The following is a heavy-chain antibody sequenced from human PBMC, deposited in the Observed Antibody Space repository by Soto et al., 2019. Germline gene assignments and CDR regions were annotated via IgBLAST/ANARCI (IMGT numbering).Heavy chain of an antibody. D-gene: IGHD2-2*02. J-gene: IGHJ5*02. Sequence: GGSLRLSCAASGITFSSYAMSWVRQAPGKGLEWVSAISDSGGSTFYADSVKGRFTISRDNSKSTLYLQMNSLRADDTAIYYCAKDRHCGSTSCYIGGNWFDPWGQGTLVTASS. CDR1: GITFSSYA. V-gene: IGHV3-23*01. CDR3: AKDRHCGSTSCYIGGNWFDP. CDR2: ISDSGGST.